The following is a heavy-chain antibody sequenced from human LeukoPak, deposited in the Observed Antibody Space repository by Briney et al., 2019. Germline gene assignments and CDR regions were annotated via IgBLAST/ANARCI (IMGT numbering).Heavy chain of an antibody. J-gene: IGHJ3*02. CDR2: LSSSSRFI. Sequence: GGSLRLSCAASGFTFTTYSMSWVRQAPGKGLEWVSSLSSSSRFIYYADSVKGRFTISRDNAKNSLYLQMNSLRAEDTAVYYCARDVYSGSLDAFDILDAFDIWGQGTVVTVSS. CDR3: ARDVYSGSLDAFDILDAFDI. CDR1: GFTFTTYS. V-gene: IGHV3-21*01. D-gene: IGHD6-13*01.